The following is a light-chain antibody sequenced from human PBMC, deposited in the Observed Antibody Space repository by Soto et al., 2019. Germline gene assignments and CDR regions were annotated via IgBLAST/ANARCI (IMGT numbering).Light chain of an antibody. V-gene: IGKV3-15*01. CDR2: GAA. Sequence: EIVMPQSPATLSVSPGERATLSYRASQSVSSSLAWYQQKPGQAPRHLIYGAATSANGSPARFSGSGSGTEFTLTISSLQSEEFSVDYCQQYNNWPPGTFGQGTKVDIK. J-gene: IGKJ1*01. CDR3: QQYNNWPPGT. CDR1: QSVSSS.